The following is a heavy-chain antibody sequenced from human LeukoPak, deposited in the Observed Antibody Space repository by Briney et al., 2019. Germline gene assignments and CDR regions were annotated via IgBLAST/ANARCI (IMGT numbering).Heavy chain of an antibody. CDR1: GGSISTSSYY. CDR2: IFYSGST. Sequence: SETLSLTCTVSGGSISTSSYYWGWVRQPPGKGLEWIGNIFYSGSTYYSPSLKSRVTISVDTSKNQFSLKLSSVTAADTAVYYCARHVRGSYSGGGTLRWFDPWGQGTLVTVSS. J-gene: IGHJ5*02. V-gene: IGHV4-39*01. CDR3: ARHVRGSYSGGGTLRWFDP. D-gene: IGHD1-26*01.